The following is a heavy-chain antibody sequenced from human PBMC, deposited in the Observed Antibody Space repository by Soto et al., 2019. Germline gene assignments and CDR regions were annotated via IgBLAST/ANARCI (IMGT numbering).Heavy chain of an antibody. Sequence: QVQLVESGGGVVQPGRSLRLSCAASGFTFSSYGMHWFSQAPGKGLEWVAVIWYDGSNKYYADSVKGRFTISRDNSKNTLYLQMNSLRAEDTAVYYCARDRLTMIVGYGMDVWGQGTTVTVSS. D-gene: IGHD3-22*01. CDR1: GFTFSSYG. J-gene: IGHJ6*02. V-gene: IGHV3-33*01. CDR3: ARDRLTMIVGYGMDV. CDR2: IWYDGSNK.